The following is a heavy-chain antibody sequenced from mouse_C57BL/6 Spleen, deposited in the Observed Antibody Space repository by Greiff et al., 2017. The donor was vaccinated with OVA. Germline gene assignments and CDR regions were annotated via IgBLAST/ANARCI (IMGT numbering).Heavy chain of an antibody. CDR3: AREDGMTTRYFDY. CDR1: GYTFTSYW. D-gene: IGHD2-4*01. V-gene: IGHV1-52*01. Sequence: QVQLQQPGAELVRPGSSVKLSCKASGYTFTSYWMHWVKQRPIQGLEWIGNIDPSDSETHYNQKFKDKATLTVDKSSSTAYMQLSSLTSEDSAVYDCAREDGMTTRYFDYWGQGTTLTVSS. J-gene: IGHJ2*01. CDR2: IDPSDSET.